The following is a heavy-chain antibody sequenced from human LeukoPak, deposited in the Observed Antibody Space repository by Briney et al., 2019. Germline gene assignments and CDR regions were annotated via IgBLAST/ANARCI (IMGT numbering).Heavy chain of an antibody. J-gene: IGHJ4*02. V-gene: IGHV4-59*08. CDR2: INYSGST. CDR1: GGPISTYY. Sequence: SDTLSLICAVSGGPISTYYWRWLRQPPGKGREGIGYINYSGSTNYNPSLKSRVPISVDTSKNQFSLKLSSVTAADTSVYYCARLNGGNWGQGTLVTVSS. D-gene: IGHD3-16*01. CDR3: ARLNGGN.